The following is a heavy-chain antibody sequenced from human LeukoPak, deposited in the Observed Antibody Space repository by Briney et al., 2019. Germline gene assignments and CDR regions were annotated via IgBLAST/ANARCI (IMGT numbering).Heavy chain of an antibody. CDR3: ARYRYSGTSRSPLAF. CDR1: GYTFTDYY. J-gene: IGHJ3*01. CDR2: INPKSGGT. V-gene: IGHV1-2*02. Sequence: GASVTVSCKASGYTFTDYYIHWVRQAPGQGLEWMGWINPKSGGTNYALRFKGRVTMTRDTSITTVYMEASSLRSDDTAVYYCARYRYSGTSRSPLAFWGQGTTVTVSS. D-gene: IGHD1-26*01.